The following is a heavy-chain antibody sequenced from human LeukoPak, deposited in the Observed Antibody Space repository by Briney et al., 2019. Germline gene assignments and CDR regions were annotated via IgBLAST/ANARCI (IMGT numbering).Heavy chain of an antibody. CDR1: GYTFIDFY. CDR2: IDPHNGDT. V-gene: IGHV1-2*02. Sequence: ASVKVSYKTFGYTFIDFYIHWIRQATAQGLEWMGWIDPHNGDTKSAQHFQGRVTMTRDTSTSTVYMELIRLRSDDTAVFYCARDGTFDIWGQGTLVTVSS. CDR3: ARDGTFDI. J-gene: IGHJ3*02. D-gene: IGHD2-15*01.